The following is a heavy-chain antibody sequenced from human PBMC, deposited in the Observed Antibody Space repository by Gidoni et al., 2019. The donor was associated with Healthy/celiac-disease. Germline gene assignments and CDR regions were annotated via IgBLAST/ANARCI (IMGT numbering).Heavy chain of an antibody. CDR2: IKQDGSEK. D-gene: IGHD3-22*01. V-gene: IGHV3-7*01. CDR3: ARDSLYDSSGYYKY. Sequence: EVQLVESGGGLVQPGGSLRLSWAASGFTFSSYWMSWVRQAPGKGLEWVANIKQDGSEKYYVDSVKGRFTISRDNAKNSLYLQMNSLRAEDTAVYYCARDSLYDSSGYYKYWGQGTLVTVSS. CDR1: GFTFSSYW. J-gene: IGHJ4*02.